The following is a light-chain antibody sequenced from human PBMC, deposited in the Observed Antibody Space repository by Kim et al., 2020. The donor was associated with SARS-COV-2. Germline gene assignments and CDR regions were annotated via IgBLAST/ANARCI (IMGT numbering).Light chain of an antibody. V-gene: IGLV3-25*03. CDR2: KDN. J-gene: IGLJ1*01. Sequence: SYELTQPPSLSVSPGQMARITCSGDTLPEKQTYWYQQKSGQAPLLVIYKDNERPSGIPGRFSGSSSGTTVTLTISGVQAEDDADYYCQSADGSGTYVFGTGTKVTVL. CDR1: TLPEKQ. CDR3: QSADGSGTYV.